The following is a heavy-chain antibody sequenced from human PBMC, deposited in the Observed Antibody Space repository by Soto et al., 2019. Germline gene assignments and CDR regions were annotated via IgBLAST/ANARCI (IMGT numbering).Heavy chain of an antibody. J-gene: IGHJ5*02. Sequence: QVQLQESGPGLVKPSETLSLTCTVSGGSISSYYWSWIRQPAGKGLEWIGRIYTSGSTNYNPSLKGRVTMSVDTYKNQFSLKLSSVTAADTAVYYCARDYYDSSGYPNGFDPWGQGTLVTVSS. CDR3: ARDYYDSSGYPNGFDP. CDR1: GGSISSYY. D-gene: IGHD3-22*01. CDR2: IYTSGST. V-gene: IGHV4-4*07.